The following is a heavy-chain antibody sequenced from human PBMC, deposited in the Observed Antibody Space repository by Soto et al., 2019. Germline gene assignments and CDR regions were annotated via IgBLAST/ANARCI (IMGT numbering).Heavy chain of an antibody. V-gene: IGHV4-30-4*01. CDR3: ARRNYGDYWIDP. D-gene: IGHD4-17*01. J-gene: IGHJ5*02. CDR2: IYYSRST. CDR1: GGSISSGDYY. Sequence: QVQLQESGPGLVKPSQTLSLTCTVSGGSISSGDYYWSWIRQSPGKGLEWIGYIYYSRSTSYNPSLMSRLSLSLDTSKNQFSLRLSSVTAADTAVYYCARRNYGDYWIDPWGQGTLVTVS.